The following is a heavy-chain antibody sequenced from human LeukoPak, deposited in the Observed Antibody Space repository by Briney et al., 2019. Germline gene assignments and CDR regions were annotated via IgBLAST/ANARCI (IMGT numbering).Heavy chain of an antibody. CDR2: IYYSGST. D-gene: IGHD3-10*01. J-gene: IGHJ4*02. V-gene: IGHV4-30-4*01. CDR3: ARARYYYGSGSLWDLDY. CDR1: GGSISIGDYY. Sequence: SETLSLTCTVSGGSISIGDYYWSWIRQPPGKGLEWIGYIYYSGSTYYNPSLKSRLTISVDTSKNQFPLKLSSVTAADTAVYYCARARYYYGSGSLWDLDYWGQGTLVTVSS.